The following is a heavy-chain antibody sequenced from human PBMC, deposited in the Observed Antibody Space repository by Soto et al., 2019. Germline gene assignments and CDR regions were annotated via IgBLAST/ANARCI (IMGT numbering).Heavy chain of an antibody. CDR1: GFSLSTNGMC. V-gene: IGHV2-70*11. J-gene: IGHJ4*02. CDR2: IDWDDDK. D-gene: IGHD6-6*01. Sequence: SGPTLVNPTQTPTLTCTFSGFSLSTNGMCVSWIRQPPGKALEWLARIDWDDDKYYSPSLKTRLTISKDTSKNQVVLTMTNMDPVDTATYYCARIFSSSWIDYWGQGTLVTVSS. CDR3: ARIFSSSWIDY.